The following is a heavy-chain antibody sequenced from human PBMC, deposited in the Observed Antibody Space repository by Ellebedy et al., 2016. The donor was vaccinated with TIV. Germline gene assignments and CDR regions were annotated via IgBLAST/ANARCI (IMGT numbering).Heavy chain of an antibody. V-gene: IGHV1-46*01. J-gene: IGHJ6*02. Sequence: AASVKVSCKASGYTFTSYYMHWVRQAPGQGLEWMGGIIPLFGRPKYAQKFQGSVTISADTSTSTAYMELSSLRSEDTAVYYCAREPWDSSLSMDVWGPGTTVTVSS. CDR3: AREPWDSSLSMDV. CDR1: GYTFTSYY. D-gene: IGHD6-19*01. CDR2: IIPLFGRP.